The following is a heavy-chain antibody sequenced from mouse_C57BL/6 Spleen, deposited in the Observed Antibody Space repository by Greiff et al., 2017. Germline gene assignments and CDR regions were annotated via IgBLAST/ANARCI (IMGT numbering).Heavy chain of an antibody. D-gene: IGHD1-1*01. J-gene: IGHJ1*03. V-gene: IGHV3-8*01. CDR3: ARYDPHTGWYFDV. CDR1: GYSITSDY. CDR2: ISYSGST. Sequence: EVMLVESGPGLAKPSQTLSLTCSVTGYSITSDYWNWIRKFPGNKLEYMGYISYSGSTYYNPSLKSRISITRDTSKNQYYLQLNSVTTEDTATYYCARYDPHTGWYFDVWGTGTTVTVSS.